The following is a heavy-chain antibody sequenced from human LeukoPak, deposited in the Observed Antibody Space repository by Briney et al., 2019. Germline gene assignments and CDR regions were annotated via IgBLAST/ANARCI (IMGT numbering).Heavy chain of an antibody. D-gene: IGHD3-22*01. V-gene: IGHV1-18*01. CDR2: ISAYNGNT. J-gene: IGHJ3*02. CDR3: AFSLYYYDSSGYYPDAFDI. CDR1: GYTFTSYG. Sequence: ASVKVSCKASGYTFTSYGISWVRQAPGQGLEWMGWISAYNGNTNYAQKLQGGVTMTTDTSTSTAYMELRSLRSDDTAVYYCAFSLYYYDSSGYYPDAFDIWGQGTMVTVSS.